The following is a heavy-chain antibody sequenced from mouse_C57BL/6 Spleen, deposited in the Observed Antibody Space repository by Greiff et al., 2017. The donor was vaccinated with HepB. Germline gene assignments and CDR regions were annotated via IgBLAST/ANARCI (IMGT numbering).Heavy chain of an antibody. D-gene: IGHD2-3*01. CDR1: GFTFSSYG. V-gene: IGHV5-6*01. J-gene: IGHJ3*01. Sequence: EVQLVESGGDLVKPGGSLKLSCAASGFTFSSYGMSWVRQTPDKRLEWVATISSGGSYTYYPDSVKGRFTISRDNAKNTLYLQMSSLKSEDTAMYYCARQGYDGYPWFAYWGQRTLVTVSA. CDR2: ISSGGSYT. CDR3: ARQGYDGYPWFAY.